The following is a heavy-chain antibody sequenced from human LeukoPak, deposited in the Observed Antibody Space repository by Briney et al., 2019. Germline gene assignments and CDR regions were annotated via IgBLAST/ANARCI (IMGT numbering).Heavy chain of an antibody. CDR2: VHHSEST. CDR3: ARHEGDCTGTSCYSWSNWYFDL. CDR1: GVSIRASNYH. V-gene: IGHV4-39*01. J-gene: IGHJ2*01. Sequence: PPETLSLTCTVSGVSIRASNYHWGWIRQPPGKGLEWIGSVHHSESTYYSPSLKSRVTIAVDTSKNHFSLQLNSVAAADTSVYYCARHEGDCTGTSCYSWSNWYFDLWGRGALVTVSS. D-gene: IGHD2-2*01.